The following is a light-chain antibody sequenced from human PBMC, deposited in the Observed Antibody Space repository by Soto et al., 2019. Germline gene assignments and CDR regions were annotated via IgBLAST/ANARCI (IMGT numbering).Light chain of an antibody. J-gene: IGLJ3*02. V-gene: IGLV7-43*01. CDR1: TGAVTSGNY. CDR3: LLYYGGAPLV. CDR2: TTN. Sequence: QAVVTQQPSLTVSPGGTVTLTCASSTGAVTSGNYPSWFQQKPGQTPRTLIYTTNSRLSWTPARFSGSLLGGKAALTLSGVQPEDEAEYYWLLYYGGAPLVFGGGTKLTVL.